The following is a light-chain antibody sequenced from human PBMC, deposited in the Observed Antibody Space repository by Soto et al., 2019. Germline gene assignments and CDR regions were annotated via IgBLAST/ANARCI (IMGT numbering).Light chain of an antibody. CDR1: QDIGSA. V-gene: IGKV1-13*02. J-gene: IGKJ4*01. Sequence: IQLTQSPSSLSASVGDRVTITCRAGQDIGSALARYQQRPGKAPKLLLYDASNLEAGVPSRFSGSGSGTDLTLTITSLRPEDFATYYCQQFNGFPLTFGGGTKVQIK. CDR2: DAS. CDR3: QQFNGFPLT.